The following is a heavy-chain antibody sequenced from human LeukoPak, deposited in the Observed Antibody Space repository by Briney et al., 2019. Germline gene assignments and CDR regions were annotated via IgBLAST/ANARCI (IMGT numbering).Heavy chain of an antibody. J-gene: IGHJ4*02. D-gene: IGHD6-19*01. CDR1: GFTFSTYS. CDR3: AGSLDSSGWYGDY. V-gene: IGHV3-21*01. Sequence: GGSLRLSCAASGFTFSTYSMTWVRQAPGRGLEWVSSISRSSSYIYYADSVKGRFTISRDNAKNSLFLQMNSLRVEDGSVYCAGSLDSSGWYGDYWGQGTLVTVSS. CDR2: ISRSSSYI.